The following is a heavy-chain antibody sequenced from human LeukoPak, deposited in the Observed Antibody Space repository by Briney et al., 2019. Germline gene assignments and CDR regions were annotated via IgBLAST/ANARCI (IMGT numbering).Heavy chain of an antibody. CDR3: AKGGTSSSGY. Sequence: GGSLRLSCAVSGITLSNYGMSWVRQAPGKGLEWVAGISGSGGSTNYADSVKGRFTISRDNSKNTLYLQMNSLRAEDTAVYYCAKGGTSSSGYWGQGTLVTVSS. V-gene: IGHV3-23*01. J-gene: IGHJ4*02. CDR2: ISGSGGST. CDR1: GITLSNYG. D-gene: IGHD3-22*01.